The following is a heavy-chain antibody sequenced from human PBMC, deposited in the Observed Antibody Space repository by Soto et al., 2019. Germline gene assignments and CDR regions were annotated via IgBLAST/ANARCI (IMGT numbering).Heavy chain of an antibody. J-gene: IGHJ4*02. D-gene: IGHD6-13*01. V-gene: IGHV4-34*01. CDR2: INHSGST. CDR3: ARELPTRNIAAPDY. Sequence: PSETLSLTCAVYGGSFSGYYWSWIRQPPGKGLEWIGEINHSGSTNYNPSLKSRVTISVDTSKNQFSLKLSSVTAADTAVYYCARELPTRNIAAPDYWGQGTLVTVAS. CDR1: GGSFSGYY.